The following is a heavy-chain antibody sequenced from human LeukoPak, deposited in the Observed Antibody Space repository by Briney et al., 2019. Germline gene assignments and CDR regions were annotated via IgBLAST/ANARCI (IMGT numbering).Heavy chain of an antibody. CDR1: GYTFTSYY. J-gene: IGHJ3*02. D-gene: IGHD1-26*01. V-gene: IGHV1-46*01. CDR3: ARDRGLWELPHDAFDI. CDR2: INPSGGST. Sequence: ASVKVSCKASGYTFTSYYMHWVRQAPGQGLEWMGIINPSGGSTSYAQKFQGRVTMTRDMSTSTVYMELSSLRSEDTAVYYCARDRGLWELPHDAFDIWGQGTMVTVSS.